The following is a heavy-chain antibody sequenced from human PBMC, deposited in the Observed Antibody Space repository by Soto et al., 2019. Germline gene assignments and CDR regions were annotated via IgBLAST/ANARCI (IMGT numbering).Heavy chain of an antibody. D-gene: IGHD3-10*01. V-gene: IGHV3-33*01. J-gene: IGHJ4*02. CDR3: ARGVPGSGRAYTSGETLDY. Sequence: QVQLVESGGGVVQPGMSLRLSCAASGFSFSDHGMHWVRQAAGKGLEWVGVIWFDGSRKYYADSVKGRFTISRDNSKSTLYLEMSSLSADDTAMYHCARGVPGSGRAYTSGETLDYWGQGTLVTVSS. CDR1: GFSFSDHG. CDR2: IWFDGSRK.